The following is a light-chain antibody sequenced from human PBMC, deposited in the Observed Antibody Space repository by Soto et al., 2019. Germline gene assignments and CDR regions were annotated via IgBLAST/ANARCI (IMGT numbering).Light chain of an antibody. CDR1: QSVSDSY. J-gene: IGKJ3*01. CDR2: AS. Sequence: EIVLTQSPGTLSLSPGERATLSCRASQSVSDSYLAWYQQKPGQAPRLLIYASSRATGIPDRFSGSGSGTDFTLTFSRLEPVDFAVYYCQPYGTSGLFGPGTKVDIK. CDR3: QPYGTSGL. V-gene: IGKV3-20*01.